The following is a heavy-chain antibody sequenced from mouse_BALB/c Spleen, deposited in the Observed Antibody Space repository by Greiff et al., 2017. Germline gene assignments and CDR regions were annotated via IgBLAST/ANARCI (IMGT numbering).Heavy chain of an antibody. V-gene: IGHV1S81*02. CDR2: INPSNGGT. J-gene: IGHJ4*01. CDR3: TRDMTPYAMDY. CDR1: GYTFTSYY. Sequence: QVQLQQSGAELVKPGASVKLSCKASGYTFTSYYMYWVKQRPGQGLEWIGGINPSNGGTNFNEKFKSKATLTVDKSSSTAYMQLSSLTSEDSAVYYCTRDMTPYAMDYWGQGTSVTVSS.